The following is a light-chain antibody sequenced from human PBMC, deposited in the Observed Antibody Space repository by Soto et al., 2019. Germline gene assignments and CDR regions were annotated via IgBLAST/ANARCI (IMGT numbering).Light chain of an antibody. J-gene: IGKJ2*01. CDR3: QQYGSSHVT. CDR2: GAS. CDR1: QSVSSSY. V-gene: IGKV3-20*01. Sequence: EIVVTQSPGTLSLSPGERATLSCRASQSVSSSYLAWYQQKPGQAPWLLIYGASSRATGIPDRFSGSGSGTDFTLTISRLEPDDFAVYYFQQYGSSHVTFGQGTKLEIK.